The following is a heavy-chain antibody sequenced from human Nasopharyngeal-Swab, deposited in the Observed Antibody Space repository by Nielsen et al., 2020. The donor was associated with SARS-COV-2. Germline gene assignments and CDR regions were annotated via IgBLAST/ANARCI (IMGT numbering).Heavy chain of an antibody. CDR1: GFTFDDYA. Sequence: SLKISCAASGFTFDDYAIHWVRQAPGRGLEWVSGISWDSGNIGYADSVKGRFTISRDNAKNSLYRQMNSLRAEDTALYYCVKDNLLRAFDLWGQGTMVTVSS. CDR3: VKDNLLRAFDL. D-gene: IGHD2-15*01. J-gene: IGHJ3*01. CDR2: ISWDSGNI. V-gene: IGHV3-9*01.